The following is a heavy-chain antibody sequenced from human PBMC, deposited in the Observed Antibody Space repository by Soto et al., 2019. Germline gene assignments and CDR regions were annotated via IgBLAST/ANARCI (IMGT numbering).Heavy chain of an antibody. CDR1: GGSLISSAYS. Sequence: SETLSLTCAVSGGSLISSAYSWIWIRQPPGKGLEWIGFIYQSGSTYYNPSLKSRVTMSLDRPKNQFSLKLSSVTAADTAVYYCARELLFYDSDGFSWDDACDIWGQGTMVTVSS. V-gene: IGHV4-30-2*01. D-gene: IGHD3-22*01. CDR3: ARELLFYDSDGFSWDDACDI. J-gene: IGHJ3*02. CDR2: IYQSGST.